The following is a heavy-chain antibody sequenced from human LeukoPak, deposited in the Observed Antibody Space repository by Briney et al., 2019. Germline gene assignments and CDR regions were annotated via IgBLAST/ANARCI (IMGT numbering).Heavy chain of an antibody. CDR1: GFTFSSYG. CDR2: ISYDGSNK. V-gene: IGHV3-30*18. CDR3: AKDAEYYFDY. Sequence: PGGSLRLSCAASGFTFSSYGMHWVRQAPGKGLEWVAVISYDGSNKYYADSVKGRFTISRDNSKNTLYLQMNSLRAEDTAVYYCAKDAEYYFDYWDQRTLVTVSS. J-gene: IGHJ4*02.